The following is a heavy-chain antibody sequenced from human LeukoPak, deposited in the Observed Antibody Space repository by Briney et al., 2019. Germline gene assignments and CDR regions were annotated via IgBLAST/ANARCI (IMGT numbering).Heavy chain of an antibody. J-gene: IGHJ4*02. CDR3: VVGGSPGY. D-gene: IGHD2-15*01. CDR2: ISTDGYTT. V-gene: IGHV3-74*01. CDR1: GFTFSSYA. Sequence: GGSLRLSCAASGFTFSSYAMHWVRQAPRKGLVWVSRISTDGYTTDYADFVQGRFTASRDNTKNTWSLEMNSLRAEDTAVYYCVVGGSPGYWGQGTLVTVSS.